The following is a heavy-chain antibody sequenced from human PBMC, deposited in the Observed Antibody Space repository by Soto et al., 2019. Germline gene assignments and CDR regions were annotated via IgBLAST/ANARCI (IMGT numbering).Heavy chain of an antibody. D-gene: IGHD5-12*01. V-gene: IGHV4-59*01. J-gene: IGHJ3*02. CDR1: GGSISGYF. Sequence: TSETLSLTCIVSGGSISGYFWSWIRQPPGKGLEWIGHIYYDGNTNYKPSLESRLTFSVDTSKNQFSLNLRSVTAADTAVYYCARARSGYNIDAFDIWGQGTMVTVSS. CDR3: ARARSGYNIDAFDI. CDR2: IYYDGNT.